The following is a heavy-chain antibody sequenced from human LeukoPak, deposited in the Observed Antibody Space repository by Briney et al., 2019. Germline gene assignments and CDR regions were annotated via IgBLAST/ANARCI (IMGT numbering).Heavy chain of an antibody. CDR1: GFTFDDYA. CDR2: ISWDSGTI. V-gene: IGHV3-9*01. D-gene: IGHD6-19*01. Sequence: GRSLRLSCAGSGFTFDDYAIHWVRQAAGKGLEWVSGISWDSGTIVYADSVKGQFTISRDNSKNSLYLQMNSLRAEDTAFYYCAKDRVAGIGYWFFDLWGRGTLVTVSS. CDR3: AKDRVAGIGYWFFDL. J-gene: IGHJ2*01.